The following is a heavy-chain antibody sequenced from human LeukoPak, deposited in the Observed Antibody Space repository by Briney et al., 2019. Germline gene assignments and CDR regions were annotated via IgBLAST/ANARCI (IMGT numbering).Heavy chain of an antibody. CDR2: INHSGST. CDR3: ARHRALKGHCSGGSCYSRSEGGYYFDY. CDR1: GGSFSGYY. D-gene: IGHD2-15*01. J-gene: IGHJ4*02. Sequence: SETLSLTCAVYGGSFSGYYWSWIRQPPGKGLEWIGEINHSGSTNYNPSLKSRVTISVDTSKNQFSLKLSSVTAADTAVYYCARHRALKGHCSGGSCYSRSEGGYYFDYWGQGTLVTVSS. V-gene: IGHV4-34*01.